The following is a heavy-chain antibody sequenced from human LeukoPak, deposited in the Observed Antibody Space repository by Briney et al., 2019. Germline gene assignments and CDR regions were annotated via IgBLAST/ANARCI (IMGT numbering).Heavy chain of an antibody. D-gene: IGHD6-13*01. CDR2: INPDSGGS. V-gene: IGHV1-2*02. CDR3: ARENSSFDL. CDR1: GYTFTGNY. J-gene: IGHJ2*01. Sequence: ASVKVSCKASGYTFTGNYMHWVRQDPGQGLEWMGRINPDSGGSNYAQKFQGRVTMTRDTSISTAYMEVSRLRSDDTAVYYCARENSSFDLWGRGTLVTVSS.